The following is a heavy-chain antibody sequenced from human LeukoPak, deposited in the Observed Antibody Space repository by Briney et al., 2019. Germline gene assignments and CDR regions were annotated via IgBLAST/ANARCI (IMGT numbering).Heavy chain of an antibody. CDR3: ARGRNTAMVAYYYYYYMDV. CDR2: INHGGST. J-gene: IGHJ6*03. D-gene: IGHD5-18*01. Sequence: SETLSLTCAVYGGSFSGYYWSWIRQPPGKGLEWIGEINHGGSTNYNPSLKSRVTISVDTSKNQFSLKLSSVTAADTAVYYCARGRNTAMVAYYYYYYMDVWGKGTTVTVSS. V-gene: IGHV4-34*01. CDR1: GGSFSGYY.